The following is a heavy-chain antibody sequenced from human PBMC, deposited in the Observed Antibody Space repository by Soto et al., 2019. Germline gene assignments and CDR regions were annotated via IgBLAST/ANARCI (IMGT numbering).Heavy chain of an antibody. Sequence: PSETLSLTCAVSGGSISSSNWWSWVRQPPGKGLEWIGEIYHSGSTSYNPSLKSRVTISVDKSKNQFSLKLSSVTAADTAVYYCARVYDFWSGSIDYWGQGTLVTVSS. V-gene: IGHV4-4*02. D-gene: IGHD3-3*01. CDR3: ARVYDFWSGSIDY. J-gene: IGHJ4*02. CDR1: GGSISSSNW. CDR2: IYHSGST.